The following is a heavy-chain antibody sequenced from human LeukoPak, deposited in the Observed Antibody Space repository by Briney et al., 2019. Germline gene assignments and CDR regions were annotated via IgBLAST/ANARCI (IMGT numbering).Heavy chain of an antibody. V-gene: IGHV4-39*07. D-gene: IGHD3-10*01. Sequence: SETLSLTCTVSGGSISTSNYYWGWIRQPPGKGLEWIGNIFYSGSTYYSPSLRSRVTISLDTSRNQFSLKLSSVTAADTAVYYCARGREPYYGSGSYYPRGRTDYYYMDVWAKGTTVTVSS. J-gene: IGHJ6*03. CDR1: GGSISTSNYY. CDR2: IFYSGST. CDR3: ARGREPYYGSGSYYPRGRTDYYYMDV.